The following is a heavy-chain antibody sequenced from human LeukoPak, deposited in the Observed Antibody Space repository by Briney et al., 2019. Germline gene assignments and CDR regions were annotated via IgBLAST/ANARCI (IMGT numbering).Heavy chain of an antibody. V-gene: IGHV1-69-2*01. CDR2: VDPEDGET. Sequence: GASVKVSCKASGYSFSDYPIHWVQQAPGKGLEWMGLVDPEDGETIYAEKFQGRVTITADTSTDTAYMELSSLRSEDTAVYYCATAPTGTTSLSYWFDPWGQGTLVTVSS. CDR1: GYSFSDYP. J-gene: IGHJ5*02. CDR3: ATAPTGTTSLSYWFDP. D-gene: IGHD1-7*01.